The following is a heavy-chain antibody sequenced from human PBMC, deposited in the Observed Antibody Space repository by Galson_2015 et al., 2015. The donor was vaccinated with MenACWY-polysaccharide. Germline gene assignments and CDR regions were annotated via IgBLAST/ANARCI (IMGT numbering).Heavy chain of an antibody. D-gene: IGHD5-12*01. V-gene: IGHV3-30*18. CDR2: ISYDGSNK. CDR3: AKVEGGYEPQYYYYYGMDV. Sequence: SLRLSCAASGFTFSSYGMHWVRQAPGKGLEWVAVISYDGSNKYYADSVKGRFTISRGNSKNTLYLQMNSLRAEDTAVYYCAKVEGGYEPQYYYYYGMDVWGQGTTVTVSS. CDR1: GFTFSSYG. J-gene: IGHJ6*02.